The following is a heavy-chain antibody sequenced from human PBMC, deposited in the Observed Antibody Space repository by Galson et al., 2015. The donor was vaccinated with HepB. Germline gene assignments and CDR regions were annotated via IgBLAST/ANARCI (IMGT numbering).Heavy chain of an antibody. J-gene: IGHJ4*02. CDR3: ARIWYDSSGFDY. D-gene: IGHD3-22*01. CDR2: IGWDDDK. V-gene: IGHV2-70*11. Sequence: PALVKPTQTLTLTCTFSGFSLSTSGMCVSWIRQPPGKALEWLARIGWDDDKYYSTSLKTRLTISKDTSKNQVVLTMTNMDPVDTATYYCARIWYDSSGFDYWGQGTLVTVSS. CDR1: GFSLSTSGMC.